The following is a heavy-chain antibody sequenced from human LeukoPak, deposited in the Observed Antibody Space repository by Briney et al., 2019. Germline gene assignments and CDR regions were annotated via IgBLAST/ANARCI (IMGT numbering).Heavy chain of an antibody. CDR2: IYSGGST. CDR1: GFTVSSNY. J-gene: IGHJ3*02. V-gene: IGHV3-53*01. Sequence: GSLRLSCAASGFTVSSNYMSWVRQAPGKGLEWVSVIYSGGSTYYADSVKGRFTISRDNSKNTLYLQMNSLRAEDTAVYYCAREPEDSIAAAATPDAFDIWGQGTMVTVSS. D-gene: IGHD6-13*01. CDR3: AREPEDSIAAAATPDAFDI.